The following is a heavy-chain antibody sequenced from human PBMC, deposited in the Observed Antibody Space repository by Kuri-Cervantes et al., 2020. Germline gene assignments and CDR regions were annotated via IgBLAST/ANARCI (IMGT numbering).Heavy chain of an antibody. Sequence: GGSLRLSCAASGFTFDDYAMHWVRQAPGKGLEWVSGISWNSGSIAYADSVKGRFTISRDNAKNSLYLQMNSLRVEDTALYYCAKGEYSGSYFRLADAFDIWGQGTVVTVSS. V-gene: IGHV3-9*01. CDR3: AKGEYSGSYFRLADAFDI. CDR2: ISWNSGSI. D-gene: IGHD1-26*01. J-gene: IGHJ3*02. CDR1: GFTFDDYA.